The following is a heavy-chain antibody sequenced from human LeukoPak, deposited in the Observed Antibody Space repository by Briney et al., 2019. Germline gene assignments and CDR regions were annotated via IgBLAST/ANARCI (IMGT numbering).Heavy chain of an antibody. D-gene: IGHD4-17*01. CDR3: ARDLVTVTKGFDI. Sequence: SETLSLTCTVSGGSISSYYWSWIRQPAGKGLEWIGRIYSTGSTNYNPSLKSRVTMSVDTSKNQFSLRLRSVTAADTAVYYCARDLVTVTKGFDIWGQGTMVSVSS. J-gene: IGHJ3*02. CDR2: IYSTGST. V-gene: IGHV4-4*07. CDR1: GGSISSYY.